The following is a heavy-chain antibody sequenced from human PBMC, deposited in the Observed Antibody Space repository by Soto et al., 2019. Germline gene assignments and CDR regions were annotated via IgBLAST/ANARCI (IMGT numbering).Heavy chain of an antibody. CDR2: ISSRGGSA. V-gene: IGHV3-23*01. CDR1: GFAFGTYA. CDR3: AKGGAEMLGYYYYFVMDV. D-gene: IGHD2-8*01. J-gene: IGHJ6*02. Sequence: VQLLESGGGMVQPGGSLRLSCGASGFAFGTYAMNWVRQAPGKGLEWVSGISSRGGSAFYADSVQGRFIISRDNSKNTLYLQMDNLRVEDTAIYYCAKGGAEMLGYYYYFVMDVWGQATTVSVSS.